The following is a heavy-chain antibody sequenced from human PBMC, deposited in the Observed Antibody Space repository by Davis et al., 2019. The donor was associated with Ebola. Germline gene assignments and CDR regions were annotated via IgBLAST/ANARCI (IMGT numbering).Heavy chain of an antibody. J-gene: IGHJ4*02. CDR3: AKQRGVGAIDYDY. CDR2: ISSGGGAP. CDR1: GFTFSTYA. V-gene: IGHV3-23*01. Sequence: GGSLRLSCAASGFTFSTYAMGWVRQAPGKGLEWVSDISSGGGAPYYADSVKGRFTTFRDNPKNTLYLQINSLRADDTAVYYCAKQRGVGAIDYDYWGRGTVVTVSS. D-gene: IGHD1-26*01.